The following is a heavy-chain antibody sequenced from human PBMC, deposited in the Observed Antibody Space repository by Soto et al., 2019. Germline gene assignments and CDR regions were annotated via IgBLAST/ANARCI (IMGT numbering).Heavy chain of an antibody. J-gene: IGHJ4*02. Sequence: GGSLRLSCAASGFTVSSNYMSWGRQAPGKGLEWVSVIYSGGSTYYADSVKGRFTISRDNSKNTLYLQMNSLRAEDTAVYYCARGELEPTIFDYWGQGTLVTVSS. V-gene: IGHV3-53*01. D-gene: IGHD1-1*01. CDR2: IYSGGST. CDR1: GFTVSSNY. CDR3: ARGELEPTIFDY.